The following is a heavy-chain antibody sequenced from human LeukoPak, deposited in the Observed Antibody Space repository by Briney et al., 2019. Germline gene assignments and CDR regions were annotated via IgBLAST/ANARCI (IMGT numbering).Heavy chain of an antibody. CDR2: ISSSSSYI. J-gene: IGHJ4*02. CDR3: ARAGSSWYYFDY. D-gene: IGHD6-13*01. CDR1: GFTFSSYS. V-gene: IGHV3-21*01. Sequence: KPGGSLRLSCAASGFTFSSYSMNWVRQAPGKGLEWVSSISSSSSYIYYADSVKGRFTISRDNAKNSLYLQMNSLRAEDTAMYYCARAGSSWYYFDYWGQGTLVTASS.